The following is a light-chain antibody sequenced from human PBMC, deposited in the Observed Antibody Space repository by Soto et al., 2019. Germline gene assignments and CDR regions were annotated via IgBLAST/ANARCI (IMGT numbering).Light chain of an antibody. Sequence: EIVLTQSPDTLSLSPVERATLSFRASQSVSSSDLAWYQQKPGQAPRLLIYGASSRATGIPDRFSGSGSGTDFTLTISRVEPEDFAVYYCQQYGSSGTFGQGTRLEIK. J-gene: IGKJ5*01. CDR1: QSVSSSD. V-gene: IGKV3-20*01. CDR3: QQYGSSGT. CDR2: GAS.